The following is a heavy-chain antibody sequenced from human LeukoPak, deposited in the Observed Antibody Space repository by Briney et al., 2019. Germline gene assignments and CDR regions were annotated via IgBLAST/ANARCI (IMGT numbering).Heavy chain of an antibody. J-gene: IGHJ3*01. CDR2: IKSKGDGETR. D-gene: IGHD3-22*01. CDR3: AAVREWLSNAFNL. CDR1: GFSISIAW. Sequence: GGSLRLSCAASGFSISIAWMSWVRQAPGKGLEWVGRIKSKGDGETRDYAAPVKDRFIISRDDSKNMLYLQMNSLKTEDTAIYYCAAVREWLSNAFNLWGQGTMVTVSA. V-gene: IGHV3-15*01.